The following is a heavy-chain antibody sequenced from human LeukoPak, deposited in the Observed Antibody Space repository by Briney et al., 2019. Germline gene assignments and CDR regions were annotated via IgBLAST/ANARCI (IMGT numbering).Heavy chain of an antibody. J-gene: IGHJ4*02. CDR3: SSGWYGAVDY. CDR2: IYYSGNT. Sequence: SETLSLTCTVSGGSISSSNYYWGWIRQPPGKGLEWIGSIYYSGNTYYNPSLKSRVTISVGTSKNQFSLKLSSVTAADTAVYYCSSGWYGAVDYWGQGTLVTVSS. D-gene: IGHD6-19*01. V-gene: IGHV4-39*01. CDR1: GGSISSSNYY.